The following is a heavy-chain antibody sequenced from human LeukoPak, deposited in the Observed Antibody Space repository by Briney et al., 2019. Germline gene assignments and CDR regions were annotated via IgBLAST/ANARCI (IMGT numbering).Heavy chain of an antibody. CDR1: GGTFSSYA. J-gene: IGHJ4*02. Sequence: PEASVKVSCKASGGTFSSYAISWVRQAPGQGLEWMGRIIPILGIANYAQKFQGRVTITADKSTSTAYMELSSLRSEDTAVYYCARDGGSYELCYFDYWGQGTLVTVSS. CDR3: ARDGGSYELCYFDY. V-gene: IGHV1-69*04. D-gene: IGHD1-26*01. CDR2: IIPILGIA.